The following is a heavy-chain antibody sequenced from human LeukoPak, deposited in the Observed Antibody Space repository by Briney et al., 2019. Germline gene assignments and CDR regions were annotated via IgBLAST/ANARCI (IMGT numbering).Heavy chain of an antibody. CDR1: GGSFSGYY. Sequence: PSETLSLTCAVYGGSFSGYYWSWIRQPPGKGLEWIGEINHSGSTNYNPSLKSRVTISVDTSKNQFSLKLSSVTAADTAVYYCARDEVPGSYFYWGQGTLVTVSS. J-gene: IGHJ4*02. V-gene: IGHV4-34*01. CDR2: INHSGST. D-gene: IGHD1-26*01. CDR3: ARDEVPGSYFY.